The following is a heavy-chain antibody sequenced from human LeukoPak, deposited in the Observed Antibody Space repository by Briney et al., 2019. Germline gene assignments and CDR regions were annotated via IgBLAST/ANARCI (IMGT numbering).Heavy chain of an antibody. V-gene: IGHV3-7*01. CDR1: GFTFSSYW. CDR3: ARDRMQQLVFGTQYYFDY. J-gene: IGHJ4*02. D-gene: IGHD6-13*01. CDR2: IKQDGSEK. Sequence: PGGSLRLSCAASGFTFSSYWMSWVRQAPGKGLEWVANIKQDGSEKYYVDSVKGRFTISRDNAKSSLYLQMNSLRAEDTAVYYCARDRMQQLVFGTQYYFDYWGQGTLVTVSS.